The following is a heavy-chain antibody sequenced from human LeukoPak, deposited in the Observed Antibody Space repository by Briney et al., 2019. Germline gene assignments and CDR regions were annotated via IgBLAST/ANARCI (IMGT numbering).Heavy chain of an antibody. CDR3: ARALTRAGGSGAFDI. CDR1: GFAFSNYS. D-gene: IGHD2-15*01. J-gene: IGHJ3*02. V-gene: IGHV3-21*01. CDR2: ISSSSSYI. Sequence: PGGSLRLSCAATGFAFSNYSMNWVRQAPGKGLEWVSSISSSSSYIYYADSVKGRFTISRDNAKNSLYLQMNSLRAEDTAVYYCARALTRAGGSGAFDIWGQGTMVTVSS.